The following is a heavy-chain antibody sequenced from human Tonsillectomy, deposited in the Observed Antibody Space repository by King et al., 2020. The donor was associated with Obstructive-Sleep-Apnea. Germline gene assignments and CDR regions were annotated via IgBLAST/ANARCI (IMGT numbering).Heavy chain of an antibody. J-gene: IGHJ4*02. D-gene: IGHD6-13*01. CDR1: GFTFSSYA. CDR2: ISYDGSNK. V-gene: IGHV3-30*04. CDR3: ARIQIAAAFFPFDY. Sequence: VQLVESGGGVVQPGRSLRLSCAASGFTFSSYAMHWVRQAPGKGLEWVAVISYDGSNKYYADSVKGRFTISRDNSKNTLYLQMNSLRAEDTAVYYCARIQIAAAFFPFDYWGQGTLVTVSS.